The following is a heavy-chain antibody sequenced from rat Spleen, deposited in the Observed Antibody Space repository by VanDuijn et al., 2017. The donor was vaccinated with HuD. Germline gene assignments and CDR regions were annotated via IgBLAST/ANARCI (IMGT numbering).Heavy chain of an antibody. CDR1: GFTFNNYY. CDR3: ARLPHYYEGVMDA. V-gene: IGHV5-25*01. Sequence: EVQLVESGGGLVQPGRSMKLSCPALGFTFNNYYMAWVRQAPTKGLEWVASITTGCGNTYYRDSVKGRFTISRDNAKSTLYLQMNSLRSEDTATYYCARLPHYYEGVMDAWGQGASVTVSS. D-gene: IGHD1-6*01. J-gene: IGHJ4*01. CDR2: ITTGCGNT.